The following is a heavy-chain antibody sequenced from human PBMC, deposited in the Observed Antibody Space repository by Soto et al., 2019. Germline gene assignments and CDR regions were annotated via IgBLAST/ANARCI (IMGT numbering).Heavy chain of an antibody. CDR3: ARSLVVPTRLSRYYGMDV. Sequence: QVQLVESGGGVVQPGGSLRLSCAASGFTFRNYAMNWVRQAPGKGLESVTFISYDGSTEYYADSVKGRFTISRDRSTLYLQMNSLRAEATAVYYCARSLVVPTRLSRYYGMDVWGQGTTVTVSS. CDR1: GFTFRNYA. J-gene: IGHJ6*02. CDR2: ISYDGSTE. V-gene: IGHV3-30*01. D-gene: IGHD2-21*01.